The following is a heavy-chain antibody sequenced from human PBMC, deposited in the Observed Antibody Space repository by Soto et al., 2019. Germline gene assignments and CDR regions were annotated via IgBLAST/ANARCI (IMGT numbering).Heavy chain of an antibody. CDR2: MWYDGSNK. J-gene: IGHJ4*02. Sequence: QVQLVESGGGVVQPGRSLSLSCAASGFTFSSYGMHWVRQAPGKGLEWVAFMWYDGSNKYYADSVKGRFTISRDNSKNTLYLQMNSLRAEDTAVYYCAREGGSGPDYWGQGTLVTVSS. CDR1: GFTFSSYG. V-gene: IGHV3-33*01. D-gene: IGHD6-19*01. CDR3: AREGGSGPDY.